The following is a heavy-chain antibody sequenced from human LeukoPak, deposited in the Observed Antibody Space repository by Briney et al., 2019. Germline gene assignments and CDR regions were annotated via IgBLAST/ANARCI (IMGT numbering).Heavy chain of an antibody. Sequence: GGSLRLSCAASGFTFSSYWMSWVRQAPGKGLEWVASIKQDGSEKYYVDSVKGRFTISRDNAKNSLYLQMNSLRAEDTAVYYCASSVYRYYFDYWGQGTLVTVSS. J-gene: IGHJ4*02. V-gene: IGHV3-7*01. CDR3: ASSVYRYYFDY. CDR1: GFTFSSYW. D-gene: IGHD5-18*01. CDR2: IKQDGSEK.